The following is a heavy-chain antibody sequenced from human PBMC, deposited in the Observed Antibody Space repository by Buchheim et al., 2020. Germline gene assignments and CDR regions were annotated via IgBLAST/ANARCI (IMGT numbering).Heavy chain of an antibody. CDR2: IYYSGST. D-gene: IGHD3-22*01. CDR1: GGSISSYY. V-gene: IGHV4-59*01. J-gene: IGHJ4*02. CDR3: ARENYYDSSGSINY. Sequence: QVQLQESGPGLVKPSETLSLTCTVSGGSISSYYWSWIRQPPGKGLEWIGYIYYSGSTNYNPSLKSRVTISVDTSKNQFSLKLSSVTAADTAVYYCARENYYDSSGSINYWRQGTL.